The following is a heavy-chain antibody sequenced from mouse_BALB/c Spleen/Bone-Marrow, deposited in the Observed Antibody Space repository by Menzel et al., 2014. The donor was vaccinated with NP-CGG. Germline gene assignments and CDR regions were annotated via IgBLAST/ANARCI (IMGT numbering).Heavy chain of an antibody. V-gene: IGHV2-6-1*01. J-gene: IGHJ3*01. CDR3: ARSPSTMITGGFAY. Sequence: VKLMESGPGLVAPSQSLSITCTISGFSLTSYGVHWVRQPPGKGLEWLVVIWRDGSTTYNSALKSRLSISKDNSKSQVFLKMNSLQTDDTAMYYCARSPSTMITGGFAYWGQGTLVTVSA. CDR2: IWRDGST. CDR1: GFSLTSYG. D-gene: IGHD2-4*01.